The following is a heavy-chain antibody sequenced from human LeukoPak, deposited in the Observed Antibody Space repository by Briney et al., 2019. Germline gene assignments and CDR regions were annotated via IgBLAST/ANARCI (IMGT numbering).Heavy chain of an antibody. J-gene: IGHJ4*02. V-gene: IGHV3-21*01. CDR1: GFTFSSYS. CDR2: ISSSSSYI. D-gene: IGHD1-7*01. Sequence: GGSLRLSCAASGFTFSSYSMNWVRQAPGKGLEWVSSISSSSSYIYYADSVKGRFTISRDNAKNSLYLQMNSLRAEDTAVYYCARDAPITGTTNYWGQGTLVTVSS. CDR3: ARDAPITGTTNY.